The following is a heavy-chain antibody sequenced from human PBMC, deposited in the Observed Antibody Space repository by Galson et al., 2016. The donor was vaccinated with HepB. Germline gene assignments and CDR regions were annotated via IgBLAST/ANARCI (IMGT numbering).Heavy chain of an antibody. D-gene: IGHD5-18*01. Sequence: SLRLSCAASGFSFSSYGMHWVRQAPGKGLEWVAAIWYDGSNKYYADSVRGRFTISRDNSNNTVHVQMNSLRAEDTGLYFCARGMGYSYGYFDFWGQGALVTVSS. CDR3: ARGMGYSYGYFDF. J-gene: IGHJ4*02. CDR2: IWYDGSNK. V-gene: IGHV3-33*08. CDR1: GFSFSSYG.